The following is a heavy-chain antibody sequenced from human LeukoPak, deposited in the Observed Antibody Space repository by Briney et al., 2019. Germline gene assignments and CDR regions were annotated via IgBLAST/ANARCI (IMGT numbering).Heavy chain of an antibody. D-gene: IGHD3-10*01. CDR1: GFTFSSYE. V-gene: IGHV3-48*03. CDR3: ARPIPYYYGSGSYGY. CDR2: ISNSGSTI. J-gene: IGHJ4*02. Sequence: GGSLRLSCAASGFTFSSYEMNWVRQAPGKGLEWVSYISNSGSTIYYADSVKGRFTISRDNAKNSLYLQMNSLRAEDTAVYYCARPIPYYYGSGSYGYWGQGTLVTVSS.